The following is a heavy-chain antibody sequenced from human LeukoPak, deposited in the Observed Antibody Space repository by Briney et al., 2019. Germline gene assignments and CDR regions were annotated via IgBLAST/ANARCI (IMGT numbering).Heavy chain of an antibody. V-gene: IGHV4-34*01. CDR2: INHSGST. CDR1: GGSFSGYY. J-gene: IGHJ5*02. Sequence: SETLSLTCAVYGGSFSGYYWSWIRQPPGKGLEWIGEINHSGSTNYNPSLKSRVTISVDTSKNQFSLKLSSVTAADTAVYYCARHSPYYYGSGAPLGFDPWGQGTLVTVSS. D-gene: IGHD3-10*01. CDR3: ARHSPYYYGSGAPLGFDP.